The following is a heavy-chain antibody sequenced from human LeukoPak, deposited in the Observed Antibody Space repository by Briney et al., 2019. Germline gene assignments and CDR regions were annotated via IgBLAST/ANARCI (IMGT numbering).Heavy chain of an antibody. D-gene: IGHD7-27*01. CDR3: ASRKLGNDY. CDR2: VYTTGRT. Sequence: PSETLSLTCSVSGGSISGGSYYWSWIRQPAGKGLEWIGHVYTTGRTTYNPSLKSRVTISADTSKNQFSLKLSSVTAADTAVYYCASRKLGNDYWGQGTLVTVSS. V-gene: IGHV4-61*09. J-gene: IGHJ4*02. CDR1: GGSISGGSYY.